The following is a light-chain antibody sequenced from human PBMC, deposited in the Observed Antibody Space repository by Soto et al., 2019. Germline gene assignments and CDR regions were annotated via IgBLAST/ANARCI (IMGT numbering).Light chain of an antibody. CDR2: GAS. V-gene: IGKV3-15*01. J-gene: IGKJ2*01. CDR1: QTVARN. Sequence: EIVMTQSPASLSVSPGDGATLSCRASQTVARNLAWYQQKPGQGPRLLIHGASTRAAGFPARFSGSGSGTDFTLTISSLQSEDFAVYYCQQYHNWPPQYTFGQGTKLQIK. CDR3: QQYHNWPPQYT.